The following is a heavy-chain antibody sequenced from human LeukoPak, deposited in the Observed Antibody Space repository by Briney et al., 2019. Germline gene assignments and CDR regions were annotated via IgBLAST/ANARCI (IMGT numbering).Heavy chain of an antibody. CDR1: GYTFTSYD. CDR2: MNPNSGNT. J-gene: IGHJ6*02. V-gene: IGHV1-8*01. CDR3: ARGGYFDWLLGNYYYYGMDV. D-gene: IGHD3-9*01. Sequence: ASVKVSCKASGYTFTSYDINWVRQATGQGLEWMGWMNPNSGNTGYAQKFQGRVTMTRNTSISTAYMELSSLRSEDTAVYYCARGGYFDWLLGNYYYYGMDVWGQGTTVTVSS.